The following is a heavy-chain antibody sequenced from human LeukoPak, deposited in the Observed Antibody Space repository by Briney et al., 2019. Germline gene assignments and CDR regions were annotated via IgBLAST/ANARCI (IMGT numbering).Heavy chain of an antibody. J-gene: IGHJ4*02. CDR2: IIGSSGYI. CDR1: GFTFSTYS. Sequence: GGSLRLSCAASGFTFSTYSMNWVRQAPGKGLEGVSSIIGSSGYIYYADSVKGRFTISRDNAKNSLFLQMNSLRAEDTAMYYCARKIGDYKFDYWGQGTLVTVSS. CDR3: ARKIGDYKFDY. D-gene: IGHD4-17*01. V-gene: IGHV3-21*01.